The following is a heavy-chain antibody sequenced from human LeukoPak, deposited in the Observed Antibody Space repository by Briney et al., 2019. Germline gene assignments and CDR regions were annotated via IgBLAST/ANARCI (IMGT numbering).Heavy chain of an antibody. V-gene: IGHV4-59*08. CDR2: IYYSGST. D-gene: IGHD3-9*01. CDR3: AGYDILTGYYTYYYMDV. CDR1: GGSISSYY. J-gene: IGHJ6*03. Sequence: PSETLSLTCTVSGGSISSYYWSWIRQPPGKGLEWIGYIYYSGSTKYNPSLKSRVTISVDTSKNQFSLKLSSVTAADTAVYYCAGYDILTGYYTYYYMDVWGKGTTVTVSS.